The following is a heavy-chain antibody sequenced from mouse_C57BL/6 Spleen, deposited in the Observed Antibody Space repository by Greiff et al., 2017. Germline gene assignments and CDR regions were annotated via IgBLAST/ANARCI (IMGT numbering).Heavy chain of an antibody. CDR1: GFNIKDDY. CDR3: TTLTGHFDY. J-gene: IGHJ2*01. V-gene: IGHV14-4*01. Sequence: EVQVVESGAELVRPGASVKLSCTASGFNIKDDYMHWVKQRPEQGLEWIGWIDPENGDTEYASKFQGKATITADTSSNTAYLQLSSLTSEDTAVYYCTTLTGHFDYWGQGTTLTVSS. CDR2: IDPENGDT.